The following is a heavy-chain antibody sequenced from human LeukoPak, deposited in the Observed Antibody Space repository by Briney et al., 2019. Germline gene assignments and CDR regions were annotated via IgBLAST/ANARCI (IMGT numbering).Heavy chain of an antibody. J-gene: IGHJ4*02. CDR2: TYYRSKWYD. D-gene: IGHD5-12*01. Sequence: SQTPSLTCAISGDSVSSNSAAWNWIRQSPSRGLEWLGRTYYRSKWYDAYAKSVKGRITIKPDTSRNQFSLQLDSVTPEDTAVYYCARGHGGYIDSWGQGTLVTVSS. CDR3: ARGHGGYIDS. CDR1: GDSVSSNSAA. V-gene: IGHV6-1*01.